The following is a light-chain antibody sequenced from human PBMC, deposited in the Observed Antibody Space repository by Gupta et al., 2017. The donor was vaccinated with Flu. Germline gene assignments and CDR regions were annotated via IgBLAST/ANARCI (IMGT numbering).Light chain of an antibody. CDR2: EVN. CDR1: SSDVGGYNY. J-gene: IGLJ2*01. Sequence: QPALTHPPSPSRLPGQSVTTSCPGTSSDVGGYNYVSWYQQHPGKAPKLIIYEVNKRPSGVPDRFSDSNSGNTASLTVSWLQAEDEADYYCCSYGSSKFFGGGTKLTVL. V-gene: IGLV2-8*01. CDR3: CSYGSSKF.